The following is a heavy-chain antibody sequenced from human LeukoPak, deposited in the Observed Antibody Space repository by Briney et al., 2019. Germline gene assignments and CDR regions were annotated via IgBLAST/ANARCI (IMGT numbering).Heavy chain of an antibody. CDR1: GFTFSSYS. Sequence: PGGSLRLSCAASGFTFSSYSMNWVRQPPGKGLEWIGEINHSGSTNYNPSLKSRVTISVDTSKKQFSLKMSSVTAADTAVYYCARVAPPNPYWGQGTLVTVSS. V-gene: IGHV4-34*01. CDR2: INHSGST. CDR3: ARVAPPNPY. J-gene: IGHJ4*02.